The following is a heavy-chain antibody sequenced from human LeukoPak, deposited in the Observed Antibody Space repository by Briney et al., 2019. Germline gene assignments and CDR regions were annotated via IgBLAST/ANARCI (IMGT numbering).Heavy chain of an antibody. Sequence: GGSLRLSCAASGFTFSSYAMSWVRQAPGKGLEWVSSISGSGSTTYYADSVKGRFTISRDNSKNTLYLQMNSLRAEDTAVYYCARDPLWFGEYPPYYFDYWGQGTLVTVSS. D-gene: IGHD3-10*01. CDR3: ARDPLWFGEYPPYYFDY. V-gene: IGHV3-23*01. CDR1: GFTFSSYA. J-gene: IGHJ4*02. CDR2: ISGSGSTT.